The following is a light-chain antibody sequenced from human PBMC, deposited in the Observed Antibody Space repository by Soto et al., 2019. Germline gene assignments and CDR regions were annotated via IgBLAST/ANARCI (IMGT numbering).Light chain of an antibody. CDR2: EVS. CDR3: SSYTSSSTPYV. J-gene: IGLJ1*01. Sequence: QSALTQHASVSGSPGQSITISCTGTSGDVGGYNYVSWYQQHPGKAPKLMIYEVSDRPSGVSNRFSGSKSGNTASLTISGLQAEDEADYYCSSYTSSSTPYVFGIGTKLTVL. V-gene: IGLV2-14*01. CDR1: SGDVGGYNY.